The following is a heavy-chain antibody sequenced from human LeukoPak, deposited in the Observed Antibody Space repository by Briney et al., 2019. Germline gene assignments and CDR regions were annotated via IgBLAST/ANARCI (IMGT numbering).Heavy chain of an antibody. CDR2: ISGSGGST. J-gene: IGHJ4*02. CDR1: GFTLSSYA. CDR3: ARARNDYDTSSFSALDY. D-gene: IGHD3-22*01. V-gene: IGHV3-23*01. Sequence: PGGSLRLSCAASGFTLSSYAMSWVRQAPGKGLEWVSAISGSGGSTYYADSVKGRFTISRDNSKNTLYLQINSLRAEDTAVYYCARARNDYDTSSFSALDYWGQGTLVTVSS.